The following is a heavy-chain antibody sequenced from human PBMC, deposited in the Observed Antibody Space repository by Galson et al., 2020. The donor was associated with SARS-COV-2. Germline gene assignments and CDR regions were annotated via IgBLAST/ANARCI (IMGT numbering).Heavy chain of an antibody. D-gene: IGHD6-19*01. J-gene: IGHJ4*02. CDR2: ISAYNGNT. CDR1: GYTFTSYG. Sequence: ASVKVSCKASGYTFTSYGVSWVRQAPGQGLEWMGWISAYNGNTNYAQMLQGRVTMTTDTSTSTASMELRSLRSDDTAVYYCVKDHLDFHNRGWPPLGYWGQGTLVIVSS. CDR3: VKDHLDFHNRGWPPLGY. V-gene: IGHV1-18*04.